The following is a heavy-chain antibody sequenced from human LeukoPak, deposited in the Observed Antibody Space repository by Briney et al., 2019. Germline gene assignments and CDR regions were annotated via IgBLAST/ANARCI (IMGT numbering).Heavy chain of an antibody. CDR3: ARGSEVGDRLFDY. V-gene: IGHV1-2*02. D-gene: IGHD4-17*01. J-gene: IGHJ4*02. CDR2: INPTSGGT. CDR1: GYTFTGYY. Sequence: VASVKLSCKVSGYTFTGYYMHWVRRAPGQGLEWMGWINPTSGGTHYTQKLQGRVTMTRDTSISTAYMELGRLRSDDTAVYYCARGSEVGDRLFDYWGQGTLVTVSS.